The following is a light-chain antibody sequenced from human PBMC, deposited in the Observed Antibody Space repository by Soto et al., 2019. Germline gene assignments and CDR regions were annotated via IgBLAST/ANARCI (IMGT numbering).Light chain of an antibody. V-gene: IGKV3-20*01. CDR2: GAS. J-gene: IGKJ2*01. CDR3: HQYGGSHT. Sequence: EVFLTQSPGTLSLSPGERATLSCRASQSVDYNYVLRHYYLAWYQQKPGQAPMILIYGASSRAAGSPDRFSSSGSGTDVTLIISGLRPEAGGTYSCHQYGGSHTFSQGTKVEIK. CDR1: QSVDYNY.